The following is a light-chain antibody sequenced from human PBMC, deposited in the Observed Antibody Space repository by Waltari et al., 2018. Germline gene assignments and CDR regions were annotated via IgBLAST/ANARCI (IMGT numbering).Light chain of an antibody. CDR3: LLSYSGTRV. J-gene: IGLJ1*01. Sequence: QAVVTQEPSLTVSPGGTVTLTCGSNTGAVTSTHYSYWFHQKPGQAPRTLIYDTNRRHSDPPARFAGSLLGDKAALTLSGAQPEDEADYYCLLSYSGTRVFGTGTKVTVL. V-gene: IGLV7-46*01. CDR2: DTN. CDR1: TGAVTSTHY.